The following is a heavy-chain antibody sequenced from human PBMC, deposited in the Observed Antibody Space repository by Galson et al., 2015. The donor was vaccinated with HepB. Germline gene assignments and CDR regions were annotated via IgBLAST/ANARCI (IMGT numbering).Heavy chain of an antibody. CDR1: GFTFSAYD. CDR3: ARNGTHNWNNTGSDAFDI. J-gene: IGHJ3*02. CDR2: ISSSSSTI. V-gene: IGHV3-48*02. Sequence: SLRLSCAASGFTFSAYDLNWVRQAPGKGLEWVSYISSSSSTIYYADSVKGRFTISRDHAKKSLYLQMNSLRDADTAVYYCARNGTHNWNNTGSDAFDIWGQGTMVAVSS. D-gene: IGHD1/OR15-1a*01.